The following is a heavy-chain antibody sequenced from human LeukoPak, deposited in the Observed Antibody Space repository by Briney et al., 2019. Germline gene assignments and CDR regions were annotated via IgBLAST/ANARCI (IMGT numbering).Heavy chain of an antibody. CDR3: ARRVFGDNYFDY. Sequence: SETLSLTCTVSGGSVGSSNYYWVWIRQPPGKGLEGIGNIYYSGSTYYNPSLKSRVTISVDTSKNQFSLKLSSVTAADTAVYYCARRVFGDNYFDYWGQGTLVTVSS. CDR1: GGSVGSSNYY. J-gene: IGHJ4*02. CDR2: IYYSGST. V-gene: IGHV4-39*01. D-gene: IGHD3-10*01.